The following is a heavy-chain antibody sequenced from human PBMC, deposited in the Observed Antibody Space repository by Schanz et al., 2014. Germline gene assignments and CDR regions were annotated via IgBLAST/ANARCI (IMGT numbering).Heavy chain of an antibody. Sequence: QLMQSGSEVRKPGASVKVSCKASGYIFGSHGMTWVRQAPGQGPELMGWINAHTGNTQYAQKLQGRVNMTRDTVTTTVHLELTRLRADDTAVYYCARVRIAAYSYYSPGAMDVWGQGTTVTVSS. J-gene: IGHJ6*02. V-gene: IGHV1-18*01. CDR1: GYIFGSHG. CDR2: INAHTGNT. CDR3: ARVRIAAYSYYSPGAMDV. D-gene: IGHD1-26*01.